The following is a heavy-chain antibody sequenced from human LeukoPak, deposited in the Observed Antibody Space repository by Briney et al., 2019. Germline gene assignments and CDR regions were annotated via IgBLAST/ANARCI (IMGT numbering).Heavy chain of an antibody. J-gene: IGHJ2*01. V-gene: IGHV1-18*04. CDR3: ARVSTNSRVGGYDPQWYFDL. Sequence: ASVKVSCKASGYTFINYGFTWVRQAPGQGLEWMGWVSVYNGNTNYLQKFQGRVTMTTDTSSNTVYMDLRGLRSDDTAVYYCARVSTNSRVGGYDPQWYFDLWGRGTLVTVSS. D-gene: IGHD5-12*01. CDR1: GYTFINYG. CDR2: VSVYNGNT.